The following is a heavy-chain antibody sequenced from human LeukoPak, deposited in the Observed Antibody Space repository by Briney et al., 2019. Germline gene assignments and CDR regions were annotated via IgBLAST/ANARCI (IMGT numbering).Heavy chain of an antibody. Sequence: GGSLRLSCAASGFTFDDYGMSWVLQAPGKGLEWVSGISWNSGSMGYADSVKGRFTISRDNAKNSLYLQMNSLRAEDTALYYCAKDIYYYGSAYMDVWGKGTTVTVSS. CDR1: GFTFDDYG. J-gene: IGHJ6*03. V-gene: IGHV3-9*01. D-gene: IGHD3-10*01. CDR3: AKDIYYYGSAYMDV. CDR2: ISWNSGSM.